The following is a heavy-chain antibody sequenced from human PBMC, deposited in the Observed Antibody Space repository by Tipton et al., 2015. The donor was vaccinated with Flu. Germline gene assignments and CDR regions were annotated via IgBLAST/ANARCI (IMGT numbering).Heavy chain of an antibody. V-gene: IGHV4-61*01. CDR1: GGSVTSGSYY. Sequence: LRLSCTVSGGSVTSGSYYWSWIRQPPGKGLEWIGYVYHIGTTNYNPSLKSRVTISLDTSKNQFSLKLSSVTAADTAVYYCARDNHFSMDVWGQGTTVTVSS. CDR2: VYHIGTT. D-gene: IGHD1-14*01. J-gene: IGHJ6*02. CDR3: ARDNHFSMDV.